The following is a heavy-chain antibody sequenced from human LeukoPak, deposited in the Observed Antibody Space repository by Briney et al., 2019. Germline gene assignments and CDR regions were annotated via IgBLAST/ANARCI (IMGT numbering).Heavy chain of an antibody. CDR1: GFTFSSYT. V-gene: IGHV3-21*01. D-gene: IGHD6-19*01. CDR2: ISSSSSYI. J-gene: IGHJ4*02. CDR3: ARGGIIVPDPDY. Sequence: GGSLRLSCAASGFTFSSYTMNWVRQAPGKGLEWVSSISSSSSYIYYAESVKGRFTMSRDNAKNSLYLQMNSLRAEDTAVYYCARGGIIVPDPDYWGQGTLVTVSS.